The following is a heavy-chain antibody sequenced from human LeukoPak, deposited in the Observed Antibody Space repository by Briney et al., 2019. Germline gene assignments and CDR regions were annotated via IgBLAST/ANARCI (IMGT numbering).Heavy chain of an antibody. CDR1: GFTFSDYY. J-gene: IGHJ3*02. Sequence: MPGGSLRLSCAASGFTFSDYYMSWIRQAPGKGLEWVSYISSSGSTIYYADSVKGRFTISRDNAKNSLYLQMNSLRAEDTALYYCAKDRGQLLNDAFDIWGQGTMVTVSS. D-gene: IGHD2-2*01. V-gene: IGHV3-11*01. CDR2: ISSSGSTI. CDR3: AKDRGQLLNDAFDI.